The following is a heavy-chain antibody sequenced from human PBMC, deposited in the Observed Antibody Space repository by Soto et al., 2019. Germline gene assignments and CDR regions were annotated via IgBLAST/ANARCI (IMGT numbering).Heavy chain of an antibody. CDR2: IWYDGSNK. V-gene: IGHV3-33*01. CDR3: ASLLIRVASPRPD. D-gene: IGHD5-12*01. CDR1: GFTFSTYG. J-gene: IGHJ1*01. Sequence: GGSLRLSCAASGFTFSTYGMHWVRQAPGKGLEWVAVIWYDGSNKYYADSVKGRFTISRDNSKNTLYLQMNSLRADDTAVYYCASLLIRVASPRPDWAPGTLVTVSS.